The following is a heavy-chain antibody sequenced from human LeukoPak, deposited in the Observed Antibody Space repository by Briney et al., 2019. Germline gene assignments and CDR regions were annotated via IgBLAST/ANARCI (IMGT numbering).Heavy chain of an antibody. V-gene: IGHV3-23*01. Sequence: GGSLRLSCAASGFTFSSYAMSWVRQAPGKGLEWVSAISGSGGSTYYADSVKGRFTISRDNSKNTRYLQMNSLRAEDTAVYYCASCGEYYDFWSGYYYDAFDIWGQGTMVTVSS. CDR1: GFTFSSYA. D-gene: IGHD3-3*01. J-gene: IGHJ3*02. CDR3: ASCGEYYDFWSGYYYDAFDI. CDR2: ISGSGGST.